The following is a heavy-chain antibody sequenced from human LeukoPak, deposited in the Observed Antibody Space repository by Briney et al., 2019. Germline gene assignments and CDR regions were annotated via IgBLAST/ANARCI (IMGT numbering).Heavy chain of an antibody. J-gene: IGHJ4*02. CDR2: IFYSGST. V-gene: IGHV4-39*07. D-gene: IGHD6-13*01. CDR3: AREGQQLRDGFSLFDY. CDR1: SGSISNSNFY. Sequence: SETLSLTCTVASGSISNSNFYWGWIRQPPGKGLEWIGSIFYSGSTNYNPSLKSRVTISVDTSKNQLSLKLSSVTAADTAVYYCAREGQQLRDGFSLFDYWGQGPLVTVSS.